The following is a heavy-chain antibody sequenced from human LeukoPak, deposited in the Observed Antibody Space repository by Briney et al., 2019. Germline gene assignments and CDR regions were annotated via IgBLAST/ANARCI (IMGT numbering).Heavy chain of an antibody. J-gene: IGHJ6*03. CDR2: IHDSGTT. CDR1: GGSTSSYY. CDR3: ARVSWFPGTSYYYMDV. Sequence: PSETLSLTCTVSGGSTSSYYWSWIRQPPGKGLEWIGYIHDSGTTNYNPSLKSRVTISVDTSKNQFSLKVSSVTAADTAVYYCARVSWFPGTSYYYMDVWGKGTTVTISS. D-gene: IGHD1-1*01. V-gene: IGHV4-59*01.